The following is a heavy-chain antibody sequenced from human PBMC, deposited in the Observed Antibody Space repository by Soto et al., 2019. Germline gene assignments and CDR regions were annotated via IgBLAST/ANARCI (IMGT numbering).Heavy chain of an antibody. J-gene: IGHJ4*02. CDR2: INPMSRTA. CDR1: GDTSTTYV. D-gene: IGHD2-21*01. CDR3: VRGTYCGASCYFAREY. V-gene: IGHV1-69*13. Sequence: ASVKVSCKASGDTSTTYVVSWVRQAPGNGFEWMGGINPMSRTAKYAEKYSGRVTITADEATKTVYLDLTTLRFEDTAVYFCVRGTYCGASCYFAREYWGQGTLVTVSS.